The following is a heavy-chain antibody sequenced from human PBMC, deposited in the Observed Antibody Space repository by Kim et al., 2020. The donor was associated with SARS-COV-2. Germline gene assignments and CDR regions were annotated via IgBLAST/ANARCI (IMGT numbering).Heavy chain of an antibody. CDR3: ARHPRDSGSGTYYGGM. D-gene: IGHD3-10*01. V-gene: IGHV4-39*01. CDR2: IYYSGNT. CDR1: GGSISSSHYF. J-gene: IGHJ6*01. Sequence: SETLSLTCTVSGGSISSSHYFWGWIRQPPGKGLEWIGSIYYSGNTYYNASLKSRVTISVDTSKNQFSLKLASVTAADTAGYYCARHPRDSGSGTYYGGM.